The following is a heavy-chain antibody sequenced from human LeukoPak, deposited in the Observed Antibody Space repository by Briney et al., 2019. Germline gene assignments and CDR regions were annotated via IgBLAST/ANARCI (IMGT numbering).Heavy chain of an antibody. D-gene: IGHD3-3*01. CDR2: MNPNSGNT. CDR1: GYTFTSYD. CDR3: ARADGPYYDFWSGYFYYYCYGMDV. J-gene: IGHJ6*02. V-gene: IGHV1-8*01. Sequence: ASVKVSCKASGYTFTSYDINWVGQATGQGLEWMGWMNPNSGNTGYAQKFQGRVTMTRNTSISTAYMELSSLRSEDTAVYYCARADGPYYDFWSGYFYYYCYGMDVWGQGTTVTVSS.